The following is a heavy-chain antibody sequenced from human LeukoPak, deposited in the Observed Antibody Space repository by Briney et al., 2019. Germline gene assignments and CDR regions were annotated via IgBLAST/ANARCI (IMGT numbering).Heavy chain of an antibody. D-gene: IGHD3-16*02. CDR2: IYYSGST. CDR1: GGSISSSSYY. Sequence: TSETLSLTCTVSGGSISSSSYYWGWIRQPPGKGLEWIGSIYYSGSTYYNPSLKSRVTISVDTSKNQFSLKLSSVTAADTAVYYCARAHYDYVWGSYRLEYYFDYWGQGTLVTVSS. CDR3: ARAHYDYVWGSYRLEYYFDY. V-gene: IGHV4-39*07. J-gene: IGHJ4*02.